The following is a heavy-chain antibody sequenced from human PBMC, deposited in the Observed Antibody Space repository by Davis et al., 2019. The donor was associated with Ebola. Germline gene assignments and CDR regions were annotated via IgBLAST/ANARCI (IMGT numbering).Heavy chain of an antibody. J-gene: IGHJ5*02. CDR3: ARLAVYCSSTSCYRGFDP. Sequence: SETLSLTCTVSGGSISSYYWSWIRQPPGKGLEWIGYIYYSGSTYYNPSLKSRVTISVDTSKNQFSLKLSSVTAADTAVYYCARLAVYCSSTSCYRGFDPWGQGTLVTVSS. CDR1: GGSISSYY. V-gene: IGHV4-59*06. D-gene: IGHD2-2*02. CDR2: IYYSGST.